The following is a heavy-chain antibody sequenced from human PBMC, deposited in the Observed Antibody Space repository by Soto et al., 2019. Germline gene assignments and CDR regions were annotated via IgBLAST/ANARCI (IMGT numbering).Heavy chain of an antibody. V-gene: IGHV4-4*02. D-gene: IGHD5-18*01. Sequence: QVQLQESGPGLVEPSETLSLTCAVSGTSISTGNWWSWVRQPPGKGLEWIGEIHHTGRTTYNPSLKSRVTMSADKSKNQLSLKLTSVTATDTAIYYCARHGAYSMDYWGQGILVAVSS. CDR2: IHHTGRT. J-gene: IGHJ4*02. CDR3: ARHGAYSMDY. CDR1: GTSISTGNW.